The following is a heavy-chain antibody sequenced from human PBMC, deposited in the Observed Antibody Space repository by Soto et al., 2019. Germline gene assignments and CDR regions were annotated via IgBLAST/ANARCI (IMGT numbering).Heavy chain of an antibody. CDR2: INHSGST. D-gene: IGHD6-19*01. J-gene: IGHJ4*02. CDR1: GGSFXGYY. CDR3: ARGSQWLVLGYFDY. V-gene: IGHV4-34*01. Sequence: SETLSLTCAFYGGSFXGYYWSLIRQPPGKGLEWIGEINHSGSTNYNPSLKSRVTISVDTSKNQLSLKLSSVTAADTAVYYCARGSQWLVLGYFDYWGQGTLVTVSS.